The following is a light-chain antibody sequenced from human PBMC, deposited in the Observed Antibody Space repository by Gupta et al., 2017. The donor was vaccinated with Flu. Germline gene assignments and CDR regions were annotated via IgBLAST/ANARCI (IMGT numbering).Light chain of an antibody. CDR3: QQYGNSYSVT. V-gene: IGKV3D-20*01. CDR1: QSVSSNF. CDR2: DGS. J-gene: IGKJ2*01. Sequence: EIVLTQSPATLSLSPGEGASLSCGASQSVSSNFLAWYQHKPGLAPRLLIYDGSKRAAGILDRFSGSGSGTDFTLTISRLEPEDFAVYYCQQYGNSYSVTFGQGTKLEI.